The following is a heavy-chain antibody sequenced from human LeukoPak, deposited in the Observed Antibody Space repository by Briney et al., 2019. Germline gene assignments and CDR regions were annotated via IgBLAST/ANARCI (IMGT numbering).Heavy chain of an antibody. CDR3: ARPSGYSNQARNWYFDL. D-gene: IGHD5-12*01. V-gene: IGHV1-69*01. CDR1: GGTFSSYA. J-gene: IGHJ2*01. Sequence: ASVKVSCKASGGTFSSYAISWVRQAPGQGLEWMGGIIPIFGTANYAQKFQGRVTITADESTSTAYMELSSLRSEDTAVYYCARPSGYSNQARNWYFDLWGRGTLVTVPS. CDR2: IIPIFGTA.